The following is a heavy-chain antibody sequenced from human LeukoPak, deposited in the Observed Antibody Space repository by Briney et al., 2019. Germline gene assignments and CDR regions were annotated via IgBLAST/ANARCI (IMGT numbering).Heavy chain of an antibody. Sequence: PGGTLRLSCEASGFTFSHYGIHWVRQTPGKGLEWVAAISSDGVEKHYADSVKGRFTISRDNSKRTLYLQRNSLSAEDTVLYYCAREGHYDILTGYSPVEYYFYYMDVWGKGTTVTVSS. CDR2: ISSDGVEK. CDR3: AREGHYDILTGYSPVEYYFYYMDV. CDR1: GFTFSHYG. V-gene: IGHV3-30*04. D-gene: IGHD3-9*01. J-gene: IGHJ6*03.